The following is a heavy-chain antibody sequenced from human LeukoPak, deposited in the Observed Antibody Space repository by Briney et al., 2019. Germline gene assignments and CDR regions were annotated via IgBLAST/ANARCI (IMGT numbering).Heavy chain of an antibody. J-gene: IGHJ3*02. CDR3: ATSPLPCSSTSCYWVAFDI. V-gene: IGHV5-51*01. CDR1: GYSFTSYW. CDR2: IYPGDSDT. Sequence: GESLKISCKGSGYSFTSYWIGWVRQVPGKGLEWMGIIYPGDSDTRYSPSFQGQVTISADKSISTAYLQWSSLKASDTAMYYCATSPLPCSSTSCYWVAFDIWGQGTMVTVSS. D-gene: IGHD2-2*01.